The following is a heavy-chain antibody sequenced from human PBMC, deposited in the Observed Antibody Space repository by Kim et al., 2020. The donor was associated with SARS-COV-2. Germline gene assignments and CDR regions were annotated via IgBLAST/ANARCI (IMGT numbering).Heavy chain of an antibody. D-gene: IGHD3-10*01. V-gene: IGHV3-30*04. CDR1: GFTFSSYA. Sequence: GGSLRLSCAASGFTFSSYAMHWVRQAPGKGLEWVAVISYDGSNKYYADSVKGRFTISRDNSKNTLYLQMNSLRAEDTAVYYCARGGPRAMVRGPPSGWYFDLWGRGTLVTVSS. CDR3: ARGGPRAMVRGPPSGWYFDL. CDR2: ISYDGSNK. J-gene: IGHJ2*01.